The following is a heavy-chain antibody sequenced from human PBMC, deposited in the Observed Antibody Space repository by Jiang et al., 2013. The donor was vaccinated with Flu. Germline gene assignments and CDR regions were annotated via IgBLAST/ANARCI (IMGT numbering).Heavy chain of an antibody. CDR2: IYYSGST. D-gene: IGHD5-24*01. J-gene: IGHJ4*01. Sequence: GSGLVKPSETLSLTCTVSGGSVTRDYWSWIRQPPGKGLEWIAFIYYSGSTNYNPSLENRVTISLDTSKNQVSLNLSSLTAADTAVYYXARGNSIDGYSPMDY. CDR3: ARGNSIDGYSPMDY. V-gene: IGHV4-59*02. CDR1: GGSVTRDY.